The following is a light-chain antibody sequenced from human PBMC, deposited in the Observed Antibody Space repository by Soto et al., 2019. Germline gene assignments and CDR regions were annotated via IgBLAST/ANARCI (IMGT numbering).Light chain of an antibody. J-gene: IGKJ5*01. V-gene: IGKV3-20*01. Sequence: EVVLTQSPGTLSLSPVERVTLSCRASQSISGNYLAWYQHKPGQAPRLLISGASDRATGTPGRFSGSGSGTDFTLTISGLEPEDSAVYYCQQFDDSVTFGQGTRLEIK. CDR1: QSISGNY. CDR2: GAS. CDR3: QQFDDSVT.